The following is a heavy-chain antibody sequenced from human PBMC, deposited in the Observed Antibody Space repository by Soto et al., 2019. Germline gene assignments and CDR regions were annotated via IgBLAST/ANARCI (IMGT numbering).Heavy chain of an antibody. D-gene: IGHD3-3*01. CDR3: ARALTYYDFWSGYYHNWFDP. Sequence: SETLSLTCAVSGGSISSGGYSWSWIRQPPGKGLEWIGYIYHSGSTYYNPSLKSRVTISVDRSKNQFSLKLSSVTAADTAVYYCARALTYYDFWSGYYHNWFDPWGPGTLVTVSS. J-gene: IGHJ5*02. CDR2: IYHSGST. CDR1: GGSISSGGYS. V-gene: IGHV4-30-2*01.